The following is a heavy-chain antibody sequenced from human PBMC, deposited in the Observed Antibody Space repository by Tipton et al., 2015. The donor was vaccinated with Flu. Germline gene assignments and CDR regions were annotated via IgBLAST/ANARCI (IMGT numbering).Heavy chain of an antibody. CDR1: GFTFSSYW. CDR3: ARVGNYKGYSLDH. CDR2: IKQDGSVK. J-gene: IGHJ4*02. Sequence: SLRLSCAASGFTFSSYWMSWVRQAPGKGLEWVANIKQDGSVKYYVDSVKGRFTISRDNARNSLFVQMNSLRVEDTAVYYCARVGNYKGYSLDHWGQGTLVTVSS. V-gene: IGHV3-7*01. D-gene: IGHD2-15*01.